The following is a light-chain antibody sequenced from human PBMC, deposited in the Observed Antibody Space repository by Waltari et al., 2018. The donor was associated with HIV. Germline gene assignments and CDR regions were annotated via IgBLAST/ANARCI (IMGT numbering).Light chain of an antibody. Sequence: DIQMTQFPSSLSASVGDRVPLNCLASQVIRNSLASHQPQPGKVPKLLISAASALQSAVPSRLSGSGSGTDFTLTISSLQPEDVATYYCQKYNSPPFTFGPGTKVDIK. J-gene: IGKJ3*01. CDR1: QVIRNS. CDR2: AAS. CDR3: QKYNSPPFT. V-gene: IGKV1-27*01.